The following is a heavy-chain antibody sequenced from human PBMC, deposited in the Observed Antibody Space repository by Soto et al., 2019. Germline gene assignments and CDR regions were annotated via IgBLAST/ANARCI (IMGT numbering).Heavy chain of an antibody. CDR1: GFTFSSYR. V-gene: IGHV3-48*02. J-gene: IGHJ4*02. D-gene: IGHD5-18*01. Sequence: GGSLRLSCAASGFTFSSYRMNWVRQAPGKGLEWVSYISSSSSTIYYADSVKGRFTISRDNAKNSLYLQMNSLRDEDTAVYYCARSGGYSYGYGLDYWGQGTLVTVSS. CDR3: ARSGGYSYGYGLDY. CDR2: ISSSSSTI.